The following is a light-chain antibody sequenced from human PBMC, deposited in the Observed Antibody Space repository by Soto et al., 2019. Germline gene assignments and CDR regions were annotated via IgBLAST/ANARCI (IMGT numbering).Light chain of an antibody. CDR2: DVS. J-gene: IGLJ2*01. CDR1: SSDVGGYNY. V-gene: IGLV2-14*01. CDR3: SSYTSSSTSVV. Sequence: QSALTQPASVSGSPGQSITISCTGTSSDVGGYNYVSRYQQHPGKAPKRMIYDVSNRPSGVSDRFSGSKSGNTASLTISGLQAEDEADYYCSSYTSSSTSVVFGGGTKLTVL.